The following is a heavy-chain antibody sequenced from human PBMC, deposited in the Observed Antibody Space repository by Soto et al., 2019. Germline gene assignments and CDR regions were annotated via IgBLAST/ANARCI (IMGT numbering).Heavy chain of an antibody. D-gene: IGHD2-8*02. J-gene: IGHJ5*02. Sequence: QVQLVQSGAEVKKPGASVKVSCKTSGYTFTNYAIHWVRQAPGQRLEWMGWINTGNGNTRYSQKFQDRITITRDTSASTAYLEMSSLRSEDTAVYYCARSGGGYCTGGVCHANNWVDPWCQGTLVTVSS. CDR1: GYTFTNYA. CDR2: INTGNGNT. CDR3: ARSGGGYCTGGVCHANNWVDP. V-gene: IGHV1-3*04.